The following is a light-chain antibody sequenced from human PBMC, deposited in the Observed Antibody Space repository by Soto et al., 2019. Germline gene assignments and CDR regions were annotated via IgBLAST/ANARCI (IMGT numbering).Light chain of an antibody. CDR1: SSNIGSNY. Sequence: QSVLTQPPSAYGTPGQRVTISCSGRSSNIGSNYVYWYQQLPGTAPKLLIYRNNQRPSGVPDRFSGSKSGTSASLAISGLRSEDEADYYCAAWDDSLSAFYVFGTGTKVTVL. V-gene: IGLV1-47*01. CDR3: AAWDDSLSAFYV. J-gene: IGLJ1*01. CDR2: RNN.